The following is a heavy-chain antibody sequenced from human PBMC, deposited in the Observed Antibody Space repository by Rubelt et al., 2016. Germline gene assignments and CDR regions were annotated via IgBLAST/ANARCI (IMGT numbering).Heavy chain of an antibody. D-gene: IGHD3-10*01. CDR1: GFSLSTSGVG. J-gene: IGHJ4*02. CDR3: GHRRYGSGSYYPV. CDR2: IFWNDEK. Sequence: QITLKESGPTLVKPTQTLTLTCTFSGFSLSTSGVGVGWIRQPPGKALEWLALIFWNDEKRYSPSLKSRISGGKDTSKDQVVLTMTDMAPGYTATYYCGHRRYGSGSYYPVWGQGARVTVSS. V-gene: IGHV2-5*01.